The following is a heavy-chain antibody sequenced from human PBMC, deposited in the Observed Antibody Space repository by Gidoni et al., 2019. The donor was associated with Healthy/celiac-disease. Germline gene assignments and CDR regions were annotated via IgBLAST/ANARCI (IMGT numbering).Heavy chain of an antibody. CDR3: ARETDYGDQPTNWFDP. D-gene: IGHD4-17*01. CDR2: INPSGGST. CDR1: GYTFTSYY. J-gene: IGHJ5*02. V-gene: IGHV1-46*03. Sequence: QVQLVQSGAEVKKPGSSVKVSCKASGYTFTSYYMHSVRQAPGQAPEWMGIINPSGGSTSYEKKFQGRVTMTRDTSTSTVYMELSSLRSEDTAVYYCARETDYGDQPTNWFDPWGQVTLVTVSS.